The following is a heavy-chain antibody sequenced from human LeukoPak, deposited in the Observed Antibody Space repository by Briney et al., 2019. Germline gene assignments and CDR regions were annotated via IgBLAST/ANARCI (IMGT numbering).Heavy chain of an antibody. CDR1: GFTFSSYS. CDR3: ARASEQLAGYYYYGMDV. J-gene: IGHJ6*02. CDR2: ISSSSSTI. Sequence: AGGSLRLSCAASGFTFSSYSMNWVRQAPGKGLEWVSYISSSSSTIYYADSVKGRFTISRDNAKNSLYLQMNSLRDEDTAVYYCARASEQLAGYYYYGMDVWGQGTTVTVPS. V-gene: IGHV3-48*02. D-gene: IGHD6-19*01.